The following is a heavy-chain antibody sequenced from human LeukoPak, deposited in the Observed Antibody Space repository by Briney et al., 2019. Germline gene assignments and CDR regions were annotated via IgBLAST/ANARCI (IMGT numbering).Heavy chain of an antibody. Sequence: GGSLRLSCAASGYTFSSSASRWVRQAPGKVLDWDSSITGGGNSAYYADSVKGRFTISRDNSKNTLYLLMNSLRAEDTAMYHCARQAGESTNFDNWGQGTLVTVSS. CDR2: ITGGGNSA. J-gene: IGHJ4*02. CDR1: GYTFSSSA. CDR3: ARQAGESTNFDN. V-gene: IGHV3-23*01. D-gene: IGHD2-2*01.